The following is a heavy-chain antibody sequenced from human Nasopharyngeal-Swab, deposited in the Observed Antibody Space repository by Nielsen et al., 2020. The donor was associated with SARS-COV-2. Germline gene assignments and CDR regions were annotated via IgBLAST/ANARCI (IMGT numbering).Heavy chain of an antibody. V-gene: IGHV4-59*01. CDR2: IHSSGTT. Sequence: GSLRLSCTVSGGSISTYYWSWIRQPPGKGLEWIGYIHSSGTTNYNPSLKSRVTISVDTSKNQSSLKLSSVTAADTAVYYCARDHSYYDSNGYYFDYWGLGTLVTVSS. D-gene: IGHD3-22*01. J-gene: IGHJ4*02. CDR3: ARDHSYYDSNGYYFDY. CDR1: GGSISTYY.